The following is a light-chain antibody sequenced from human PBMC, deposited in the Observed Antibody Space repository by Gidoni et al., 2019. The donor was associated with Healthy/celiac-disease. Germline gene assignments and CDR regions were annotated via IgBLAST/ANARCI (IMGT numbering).Light chain of an antibody. CDR3: QQLNSYPLT. CDR1: QGISSY. Sequence: EIQLTHSPSFLSASVGDRVTITCRASQGISSYLAWYQQKPGKAPKLLIYAASTLQSGVPSRFSGSGSGTEYTLTISSLQPEDFATYYCQQLNSYPLTFGQGTRLEIK. J-gene: IGKJ5*01. V-gene: IGKV1-9*01. CDR2: AAS.